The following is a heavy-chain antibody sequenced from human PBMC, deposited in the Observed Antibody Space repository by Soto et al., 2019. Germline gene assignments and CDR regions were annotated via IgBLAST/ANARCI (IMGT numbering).Heavy chain of an antibody. CDR2: INPGGDST. D-gene: IGHD1-26*01. V-gene: IGHV1-46*03. CDR3: TRVKSEEWDYASFEH. J-gene: IGHJ1*01. CDR1: GYTFTSYY. Sequence: QVQLLQSGAEVKEPGASVKISCKASGYTFTSYYLHWVRQAPGQGLEWMGIINPGGDSTNYAQKFQGRVNMTRDTSTSTVYMELSSLRSEDTAVYYCTRVKSEEWDYASFEHWGQGTLVTVSS.